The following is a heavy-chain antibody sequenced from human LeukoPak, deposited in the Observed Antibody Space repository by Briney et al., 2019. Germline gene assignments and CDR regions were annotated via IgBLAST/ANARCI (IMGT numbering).Heavy chain of an antibody. D-gene: IGHD2-15*01. Sequence: PSETPSLTCTVSGGSISSYYLNWIRRPPGKGLEWIGYIYYSGSTNYNPSLKSRVTISLDTSKNQFSLKLSSVTAADTAVYYCARSGSHAAAGDYWGQGTLVTVSS. CDR1: GGSISSYY. V-gene: IGHV4-59*08. CDR3: ARSGSHAAAGDY. CDR2: IYYSGST. J-gene: IGHJ4*02.